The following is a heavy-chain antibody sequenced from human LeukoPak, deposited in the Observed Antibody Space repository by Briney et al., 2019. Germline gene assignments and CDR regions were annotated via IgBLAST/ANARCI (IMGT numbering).Heavy chain of an antibody. CDR3: ARHSPDIVLVPAAMPGNYYYYYYMDV. D-gene: IGHD2-2*01. CDR2: MYPGDSDT. Sequence: GESLKISWKGSGYSFTTYWIGWVRQMPGKGREGMGIMYPGDSDTIYSPSFQGPVTISAGNAISTAYLQWRRLKASDTAMYYCARHSPDIVLVPAAMPGNYYYYYYMDVWGKGTTVTVSS. V-gene: IGHV5-51*01. J-gene: IGHJ6*03. CDR1: GYSFTTYW.